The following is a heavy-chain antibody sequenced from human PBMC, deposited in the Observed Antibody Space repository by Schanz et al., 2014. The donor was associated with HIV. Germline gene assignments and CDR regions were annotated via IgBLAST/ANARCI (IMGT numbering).Heavy chain of an antibody. CDR3: ARAAFSSEYYYGMDV. V-gene: IGHV1-69*18. CDR2: IIPIFGTA. D-gene: IGHD3-3*02. CDR1: GGTFSIYA. J-gene: IGHJ6*02. Sequence: QVQLVQSGAEVKKPGSSVKVSCKASGGTFSIYAISWVRQAPGQGLEWMGRIIPIFGTANYAQKFQGRVPLIADESTSTAYMELSSLRSADTAVYFCARAAFSSEYYYGMDVWGQGTTVTVSS.